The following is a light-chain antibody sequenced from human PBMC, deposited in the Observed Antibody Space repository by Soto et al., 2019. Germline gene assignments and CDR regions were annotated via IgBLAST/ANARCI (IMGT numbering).Light chain of an antibody. CDR1: SSDLGSYNY. V-gene: IGLV2-14*01. Sequence: QSALTQPASVSGSPGQSITISCTGTSSDLGSYNYVAWYQQFPGKTPKLLIYEVRNRPSGVPFRFSGPKSGNTASLPIPRLQTEDDADYYCISYIGSDTSYVFGTGTNVTV. J-gene: IGLJ1*01. CDR2: EVR. CDR3: ISYIGSDTSYV.